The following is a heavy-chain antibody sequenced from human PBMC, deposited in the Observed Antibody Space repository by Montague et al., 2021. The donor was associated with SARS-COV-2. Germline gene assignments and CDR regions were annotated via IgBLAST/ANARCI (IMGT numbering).Heavy chain of an antibody. CDR2: IYYSGST. J-gene: IGHJ2*01. CDR3: ARLRSSSNWYFDL. CDR1: GGSISSGGYY. D-gene: IGHD6-6*01. Sequence: TLSLTCTVSGGSISSGGYYWSWIRQHPGKGLEWIGYIYYSGSTYYNPSLKSRVTISVDTSKNQFSLKLSSVTAADTAVYYCARLRSSSNWYFDLWGRGTLVTVPS. V-gene: IGHV4-31*03.